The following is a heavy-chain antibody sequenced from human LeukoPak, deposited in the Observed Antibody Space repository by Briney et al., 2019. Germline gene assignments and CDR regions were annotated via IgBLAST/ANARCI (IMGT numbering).Heavy chain of an antibody. CDR3: AKDHDYGDYLHYFDY. CDR1: GFTFSDYY. J-gene: IGHJ4*02. V-gene: IGHV3-11*04. Sequence: PGGSLRLSCAASGFTFSDYYMSWIRQAPGKGLEWVSYISSSGSTIYYADSVKGRFTISRDNAKNSLYLQMNSLRADDTAVYYCAKDHDYGDYLHYFDYWGQGTLVTVSS. D-gene: IGHD4-17*01. CDR2: ISSSGSTI.